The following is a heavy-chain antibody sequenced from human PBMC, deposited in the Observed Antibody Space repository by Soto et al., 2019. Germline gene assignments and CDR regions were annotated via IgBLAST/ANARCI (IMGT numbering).Heavy chain of an antibody. Sequence: SVNVSCKASGGTFSSYAISWVRQAPGQGLEWMGGIIPIFGTANYAQKFQGRVTIAADESTSTAYMELSSLRSEDTAVYYCARDTAMPSDAFDIWGQGTMVTVSS. CDR3: ARDTAMPSDAFDI. J-gene: IGHJ3*02. D-gene: IGHD5-18*01. CDR2: IIPIFGTA. CDR1: GGTFSSYA. V-gene: IGHV1-69*13.